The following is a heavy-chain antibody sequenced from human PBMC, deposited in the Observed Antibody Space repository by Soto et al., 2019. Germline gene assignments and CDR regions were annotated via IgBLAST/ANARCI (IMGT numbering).Heavy chain of an antibody. CDR3: ARAYYDNSGYPLGGMDV. D-gene: IGHD3-22*01. J-gene: IGHJ6*02. CDR1: GFTFSTYD. Sequence: GGSLRLSCVGFGFTFSTYDMHWVRQNVGKGLEWVSSIGTDDDTYYLDSVRGRFTISREDAKNSLYLQMVSLRAGDTAVYYCARAYYDNSGYPLGGMDVWGQGTMVTVSS. CDR2: IGTDDDT. V-gene: IGHV3-13*01.